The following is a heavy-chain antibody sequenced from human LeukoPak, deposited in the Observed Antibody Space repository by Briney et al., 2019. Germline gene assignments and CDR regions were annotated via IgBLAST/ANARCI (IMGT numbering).Heavy chain of an antibody. CDR3: AKLPGTTRDAFDI. D-gene: IGHD1-7*01. Sequence: TGGSLRLSCAASGFTFSSRAMSWVRQAPGKGLDWVSAISGSGGSTYYADSVKGRFTISRDNSKNTLYLQMNSLRAEDTAVYYCAKLPGTTRDAFDIWGQGTMVTVSS. V-gene: IGHV3-23*01. CDR1: GFTFSSRA. J-gene: IGHJ3*02. CDR2: ISGSGGST.